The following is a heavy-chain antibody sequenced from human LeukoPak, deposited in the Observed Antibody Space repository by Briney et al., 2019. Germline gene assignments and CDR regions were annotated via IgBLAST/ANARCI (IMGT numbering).Heavy chain of an antibody. CDR1: GGFFSGYY. J-gene: IGHJ6*02. V-gene: IGHV4-34*01. CDR3: ARAFCGGDCYSYYYGMDV. CDR2: INHSGST. D-gene: IGHD2-21*02. Sequence: SETLSLTCAVYGGFFSGYYWSWIRQPPGKGLEWIGEINHSGSTNYNPSLKSRVTISVDTSKNQFSLELSSVTAADTAVYYCARAFCGGDCYSYYYGMDVWGQGTTVTVSS.